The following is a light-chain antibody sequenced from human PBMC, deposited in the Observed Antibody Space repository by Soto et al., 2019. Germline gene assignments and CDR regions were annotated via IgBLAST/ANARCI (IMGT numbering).Light chain of an antibody. Sequence: DIQMTQSPSTLSASVGDRVTITCRASQSISSWLAWYQQKPGKAPKLLIYDASSLESGVPSRFSGSGSGTEFTLTISSLQPDVFATYYCQQYNSYSPLTFGQGPKVEIK. CDR3: QQYNSYSPLT. J-gene: IGKJ1*01. V-gene: IGKV1-5*01. CDR1: QSISSW. CDR2: DAS.